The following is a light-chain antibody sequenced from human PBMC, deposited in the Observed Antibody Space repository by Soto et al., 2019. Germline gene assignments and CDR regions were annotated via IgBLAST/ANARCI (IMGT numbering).Light chain of an antibody. CDR1: QSVLYIYNNKNF. V-gene: IGKV4-1*01. CDR3: QKYYNTPYA. CDR2: WAS. Sequence: DIVVTQSPDSLALSLGERATINCKSSQSVLYIYNNKNFLAWYQLKPGQPPKLLISWASTREPGVPDRFSGSGSVTDFTLTISGLQAEDVADYYCQKYYNTPYAFGQGTKLEIK. J-gene: IGKJ2*01.